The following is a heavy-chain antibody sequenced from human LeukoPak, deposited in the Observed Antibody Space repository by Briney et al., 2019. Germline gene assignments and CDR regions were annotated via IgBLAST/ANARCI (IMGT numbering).Heavy chain of an antibody. D-gene: IGHD6-13*01. Sequence: GGSLRLSCAASGFTFSSYAMHWVRQAPGKGLEWVAVISYDGSNNYYADSVKGRFTISRDNSKNTLYLQMNSLRAEDTAVYYCAAFSSNRQGYWGQGTRVTVSS. V-gene: IGHV3-30-3*01. J-gene: IGHJ4*02. CDR1: GFTFSSYA. CDR3: AAFSSNRQGY. CDR2: ISYDGSNN.